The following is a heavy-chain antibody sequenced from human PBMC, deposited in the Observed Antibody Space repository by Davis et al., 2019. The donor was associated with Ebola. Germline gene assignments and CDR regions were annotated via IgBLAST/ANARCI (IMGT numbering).Heavy chain of an antibody. CDR2: IVVGSGNT. J-gene: IGHJ4*02. V-gene: IGHV1-58*01. Sequence: SVKVSCKASGFTFTSSAVQWVRQARGQRLEWIGWIVVGSGNTNYAQKFQERVTITRDMSTSTAYMELSSLSSEDTAVYYCAAGRYYDSSGYYLDYWGQGTLVTVSS. CDR1: GFTFTSSA. CDR3: AAGRYYDSSGYYLDY. D-gene: IGHD3-22*01.